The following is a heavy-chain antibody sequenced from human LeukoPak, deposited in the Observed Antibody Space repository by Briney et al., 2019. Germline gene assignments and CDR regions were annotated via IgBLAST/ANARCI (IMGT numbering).Heavy chain of an antibody. V-gene: IGHV1-69*13. Sequence: GASVKVSCKASRGTFSSYAISWVRQAPGQGLEWMGGIIPIFGTANYAQKFQGRVTITADESTSTAYMELSSLRSEDTAVYYCARHKYSYGLRNWFDPWGQGTLVTVSS. D-gene: IGHD5-18*01. CDR2: IIPIFGTA. CDR1: RGTFSSYA. CDR3: ARHKYSYGLRNWFDP. J-gene: IGHJ5*02.